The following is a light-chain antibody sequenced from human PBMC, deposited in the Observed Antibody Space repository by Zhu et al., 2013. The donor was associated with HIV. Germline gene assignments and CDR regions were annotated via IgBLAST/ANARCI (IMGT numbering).Light chain of an antibody. J-gene: IGKJ2*01. V-gene: IGKV1-5*03. CDR1: ESIGSW. Sequence: DIQMTQSPSTLSASVGDRVTITCRASESIGSWLAWYQQKPGKAPQLLISRASTLQSGVPSRFTGSGSGTYFTLTITNLHIDDFATYYCQQYNSQSYTFGQGTKLEI. CDR2: RAS. CDR3: QQYNSQSYT.